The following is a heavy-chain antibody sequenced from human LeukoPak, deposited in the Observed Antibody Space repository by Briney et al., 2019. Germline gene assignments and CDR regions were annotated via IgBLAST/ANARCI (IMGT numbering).Heavy chain of an antibody. V-gene: IGHV1-18*01. CDR1: GYTFTSYG. Sequence: ASVKVSCKASGYTFTSYGISWVRQAPGQGLEWMGWISAYNGNTNYAQKLQGRVTMTTDTSTSTAYMELRSLRSDDTAVYYCARVEVLRFLEWYGRDYWGQGTLFSVSS. D-gene: IGHD3-3*01. J-gene: IGHJ4*02. CDR2: ISAYNGNT. CDR3: ARVEVLRFLEWYGRDY.